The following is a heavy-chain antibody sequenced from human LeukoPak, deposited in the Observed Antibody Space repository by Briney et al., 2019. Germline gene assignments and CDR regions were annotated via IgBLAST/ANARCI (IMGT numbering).Heavy chain of an antibody. CDR1: GFTVNRNY. V-gene: IGHV3-66*01. CDR3: ARGGLGETIISPGYFDL. Sequence: PGGSLRLSCATSGFTVNRNYMGWVRQAPGKGLEWVSVLYSGGNAYYADSVKGRFSISRDNFENTLHLQMSLLRAEDTAVYYCARGGLGETIISPGYFDLWGQGILVTVSS. CDR2: LYSGGNA. J-gene: IGHJ4*02. D-gene: IGHD3-16*01.